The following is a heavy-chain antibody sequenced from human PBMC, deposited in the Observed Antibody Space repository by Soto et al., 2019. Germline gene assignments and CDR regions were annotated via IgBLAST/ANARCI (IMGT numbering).Heavy chain of an antibody. CDR2: IWYDGSNK. CDR3: ARDRPYYYDSSGYFRGVYYYYGMDV. J-gene: IGHJ6*02. V-gene: IGHV3-33*01. CDR1: GFTFSSYG. D-gene: IGHD3-22*01. Sequence: PGGSLRLSCAASGFTFSSYGMHWVRQAPGKGLEWVAVIWYDGSNKYYADSVKGRFTISRDNSKNTLYLQMNSLRAEDTAVYYCARDRPYYYDSSGYFRGVYYYYGMDVWGQGTTVTVSS.